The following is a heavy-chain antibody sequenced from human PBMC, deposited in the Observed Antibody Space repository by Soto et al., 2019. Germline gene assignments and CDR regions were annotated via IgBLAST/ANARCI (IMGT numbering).Heavy chain of an antibody. D-gene: IGHD5-18*01. CDR2: IYYSGST. Sequence: PSETLSLTCTISGGSISSGGYYWSWIRQHPGKGLEWIGYIYYSGSTYYNPSLKSRVTISVDTSKNQFSLKLSSVTAADTAVYYCARVSVVQLWTFDYWGQGTLVTVSS. V-gene: IGHV4-31*03. J-gene: IGHJ4*02. CDR3: ARVSVVQLWTFDY. CDR1: GGSISSGGYY.